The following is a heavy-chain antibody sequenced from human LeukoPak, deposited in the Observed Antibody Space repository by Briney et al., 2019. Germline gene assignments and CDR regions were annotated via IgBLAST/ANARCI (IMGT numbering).Heavy chain of an antibody. D-gene: IGHD6-19*01. CDR1: GGSISSYY. V-gene: IGHV4-59*12. CDR2: IYYSGST. J-gene: IGHJ4*02. CDR3: AREPGYSSGWYVY. Sequence: SETLSLTCTVSGGSISSYYWSWIRQPPGKGLEWIGYIYYSGSTNYNPSLKSRVTISVDTSKNQFSLKLSSVTAADTAVYYCAREPGYSSGWYVYWGQGTLVTVSS.